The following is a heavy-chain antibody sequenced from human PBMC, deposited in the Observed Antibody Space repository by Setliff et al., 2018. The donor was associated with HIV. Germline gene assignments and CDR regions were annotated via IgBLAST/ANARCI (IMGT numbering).Heavy chain of an antibody. J-gene: IGHJ4*02. CDR1: GGSFNGYS. D-gene: IGHD5-12*01. CDR3: ARRRDGYNSAPWRNDY. CDR2: INHRGST. Sequence: NPSETLSLTCAVYGGSFNGYSWTWIRQPPGKGLEWIGGINHRGSTYYNPSLKSRVTISVDTSKKQFSLKLRSVTAADTAVYYCARRRDGYNSAPWRNDYWGQGTLVTVSS. V-gene: IGHV4-34*01.